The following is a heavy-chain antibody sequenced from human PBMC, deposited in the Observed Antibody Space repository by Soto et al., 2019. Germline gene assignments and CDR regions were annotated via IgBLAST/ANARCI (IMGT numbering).Heavy chain of an antibody. Sequence: QLVESGGGLVQPGASLRLSCVASEFMFSRYSMNWVRQAPGKGLEWIAYISSSGSNVYYANSMRGRLTISRDNVNNFVYLRMNSVRDEETANYYCARDLGIFVGMDVWGQGTTVTVSS. CDR1: EFMFSRYS. J-gene: IGHJ6*02. CDR2: ISSSGSNV. V-gene: IGHV3-48*02. D-gene: IGHD1-26*01. CDR3: ARDLGIFVGMDV.